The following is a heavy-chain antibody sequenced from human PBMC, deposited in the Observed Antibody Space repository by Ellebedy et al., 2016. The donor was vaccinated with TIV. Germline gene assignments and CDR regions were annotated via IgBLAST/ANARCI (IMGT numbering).Heavy chain of an antibody. J-gene: IGHJ5*02. CDR1: GFTFSDHY. V-gene: IGHV3-72*01. CDR2: TRDKVNSYTT. Sequence: GGSLRLSXAASGFTFSDHYMDWVRQAPGKGLEWVGRTRDKVNSYTTEYAASVKGRFTISRDVSKNSLYLQMNSLKTEDTAVYYCSVWFDPWGQGTLVTVSS. CDR3: SVWFDP.